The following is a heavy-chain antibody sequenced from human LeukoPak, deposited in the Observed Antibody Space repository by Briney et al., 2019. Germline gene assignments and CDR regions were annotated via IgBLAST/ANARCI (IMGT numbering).Heavy chain of an antibody. CDR3: TKEHYYGSGSYPEY. Sequence: GGSLRLSCAASGFTFSNYAINWVRQAPGKGLEWVAVISYDGTDKYYADSVKGRFTISRDNSKNTLSLQMNSLRTEDTAVYHCTKEHYYGSGSYPEYWGQGVLVTVSS. CDR2: ISYDGTDK. CDR1: GFTFSNYA. D-gene: IGHD3-10*01. J-gene: IGHJ4*02. V-gene: IGHV3-30-3*01.